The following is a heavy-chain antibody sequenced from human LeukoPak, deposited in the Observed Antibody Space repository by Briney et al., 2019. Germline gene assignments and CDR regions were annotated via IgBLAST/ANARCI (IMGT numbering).Heavy chain of an antibody. Sequence: ASVKVSCKASGYTFTSYGISWVRQAPGQGLEWMGWISAYNGNTNYAQKLQGRVTMTTDTSTSTAYMELRSLRSDDTAVYYCARAVERILAVAGTTQKYWYFDLWGRGTLVTVSS. CDR1: GYTFTSYG. CDR3: ARAVERILAVAGTTQKYWYFDL. J-gene: IGHJ2*01. V-gene: IGHV1-18*01. D-gene: IGHD6-19*01. CDR2: ISAYNGNT.